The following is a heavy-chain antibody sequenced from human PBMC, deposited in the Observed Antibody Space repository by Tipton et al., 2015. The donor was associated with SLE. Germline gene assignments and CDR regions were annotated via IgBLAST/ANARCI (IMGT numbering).Heavy chain of an antibody. Sequence: SLRLSCAASGFTFSTYSMNWVRQAPGKGLEWVSAISSNYIFYADSVKGRFTISRDNAKNSLYLQMNSLTAEDTGVYYCARVDDSSGYYLRYYYGMDVWGQGTTVTVSS. CDR2: ISSNYI. CDR3: ARVDDSSGYYLRYYYGMDV. CDR1: GFTFSTYS. J-gene: IGHJ6*02. D-gene: IGHD3-22*01. V-gene: IGHV3-21*03.